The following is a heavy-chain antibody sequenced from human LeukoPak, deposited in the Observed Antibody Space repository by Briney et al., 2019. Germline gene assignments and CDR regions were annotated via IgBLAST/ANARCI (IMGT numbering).Heavy chain of an antibody. D-gene: IGHD3-10*01. Sequence: PGGSLRLSCAASGFTFSSYDMHWVRQATGKGLEWVSAIGTAGDTYYPGSVKGRFTISRENAKNSLYLQMNSLRAGDTAVYYCARWQESYYYGSGSYYGEAAFDIWGQGTMVTVSS. V-gene: IGHV3-13*01. CDR3: ARWQESYYYGSGSYYGEAAFDI. J-gene: IGHJ3*02. CDR1: GFTFSSYD. CDR2: IGTAGDT.